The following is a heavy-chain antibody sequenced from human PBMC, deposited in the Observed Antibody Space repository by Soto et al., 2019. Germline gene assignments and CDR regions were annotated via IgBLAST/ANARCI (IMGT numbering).Heavy chain of an antibody. D-gene: IGHD5-12*01. V-gene: IGHV4-39*01. CDR1: GDSISSGNFY. CDR2: VHYTGKA. J-gene: IGHJ4*02. Sequence: QLQLQESGPGLVKPSETLSLTCTVSGDSISSGNFYWGWIRRPPGKGLEWVANVHYTGKAYYNPSLESRVAISVDTSKNQFSLKLSSVTAADTAVYYCARRRMATFEKSFDYWGQGTLVTVSS. CDR3: ARRRMATFEKSFDY.